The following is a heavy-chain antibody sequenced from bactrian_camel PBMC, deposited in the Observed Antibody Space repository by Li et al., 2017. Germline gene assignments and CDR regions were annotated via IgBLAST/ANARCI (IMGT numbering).Heavy chain of an antibody. CDR1: GFTFSNNW. Sequence: QLVESGGGLVQPGGSLRLSCAASGFTFSNNWMHWVRQIPGKGLEWVSTISWGGDDTNYADSVKGRFTMSRDNAKNTVYLQMNSLQPEDTAVYHCATGRSTRIDRDYGWHIYWGQGTQVTVS. J-gene: IGHJ4*01. CDR3: ATGRSTRIDRDYGWHIY. CDR2: ISWGGDDT. D-gene: IGHD4*01. V-gene: IGHV3S25*01.